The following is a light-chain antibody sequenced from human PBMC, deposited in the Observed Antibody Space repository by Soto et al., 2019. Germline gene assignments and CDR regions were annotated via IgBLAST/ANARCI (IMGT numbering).Light chain of an antibody. CDR3: QQYGSSGVT. CDR1: QSVSSSQ. Sequence: EIVFTQSPGTLSLSPVERATLSCRASQSVSSSQLAWYQQRPGQAPRLLVYGASTRATGIADRFSGSGSGTDFTLTISRLEPEDFAVYYCQQYGSSGVTFGPGTKVDIK. CDR2: GAS. J-gene: IGKJ3*01. V-gene: IGKV3-20*01.